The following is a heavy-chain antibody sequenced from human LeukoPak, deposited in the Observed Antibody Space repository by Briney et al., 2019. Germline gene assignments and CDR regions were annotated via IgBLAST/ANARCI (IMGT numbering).Heavy chain of an antibody. J-gene: IGHJ3*02. Sequence: ASETLSLTCTVSGGSISSGSYYWSWIRQPAGKGLEWIGRIYTSGSTNYNPSLKSRVTISVDTSKNQFSLKLSSVTAADTAVYYCARDLGSQQQLVGGAFDIWGQGTMVTVSS. CDR3: ARDLGSQQQLVGGAFDI. V-gene: IGHV4-61*02. D-gene: IGHD6-13*01. CDR2: IYTSGST. CDR1: GGSISSGSYY.